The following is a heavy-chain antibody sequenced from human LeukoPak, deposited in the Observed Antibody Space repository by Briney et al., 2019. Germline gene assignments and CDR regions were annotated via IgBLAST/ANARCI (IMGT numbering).Heavy chain of an antibody. CDR2: IIPILGIA. D-gene: IGHD2-2*01. Sequence: SVKVSCKASGGTFSSYAISWVRQAPGQGLEWMGRIIPILGIANYAQKFQGRVTITADKSTSTAYMELSSLRSEDTAVYYCAATWGLYCSSTSCQNWFDPWGQGTLVTVSS. V-gene: IGHV1-69*04. CDR3: AATWGLYCSSTSCQNWFDP. CDR1: GGTFSSYA. J-gene: IGHJ5*02.